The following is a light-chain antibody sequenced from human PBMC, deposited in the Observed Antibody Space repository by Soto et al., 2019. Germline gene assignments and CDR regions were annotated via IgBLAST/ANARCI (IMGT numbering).Light chain of an antibody. V-gene: IGKV3-20*01. CDR1: QSLTNRY. J-gene: IGKJ4*01. CDR2: SIS. Sequence: EIVLTQSPGTLSLSPGERATLSCRASQSLTNRYLAWYQQRPGQAPRLLINSISSRAPGIPGRFSGSWSGTNSSLTISRLEPEDLAVNYGQHFGCSITFGRGTTVDI. CDR3: QHFGCSIT.